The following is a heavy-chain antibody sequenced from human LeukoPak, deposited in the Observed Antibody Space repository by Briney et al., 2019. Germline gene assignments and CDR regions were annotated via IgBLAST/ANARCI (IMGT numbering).Heavy chain of an antibody. CDR2: ISTSGSAM. CDR3: AKLSSGSYHLSY. Sequence: GGSLRLSCAASGFTFSRYTMNWVRQAPGKGLEWVSHISTSGSAMYYADSVKGRFTISRDNSKNTLYLQMNSLRAEDTAVYYCAKLSSGSYHLSYWGQGTLVTVSS. CDR1: GFTFSRYT. D-gene: IGHD3-10*01. V-gene: IGHV3-23*05. J-gene: IGHJ4*02.